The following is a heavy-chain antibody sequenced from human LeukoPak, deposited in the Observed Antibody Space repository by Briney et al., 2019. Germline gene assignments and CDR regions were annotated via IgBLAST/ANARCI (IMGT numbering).Heavy chain of an antibody. CDR1: GFTFSSYA. CDR3: ARDVLVGATRYGMDV. J-gene: IGHJ6*02. Sequence: GGSLRLSCAAPGFTFSSYAMHWVRQAPGKGLEWVAVISYDGSNKYYADSVKGRFTISRDNSKNTLYLQMNSLRAEDTAVYYCARDVLVGATRYGMDVWGQGTTVTVSS. V-gene: IGHV3-30*04. CDR2: ISYDGSNK. D-gene: IGHD1-26*01.